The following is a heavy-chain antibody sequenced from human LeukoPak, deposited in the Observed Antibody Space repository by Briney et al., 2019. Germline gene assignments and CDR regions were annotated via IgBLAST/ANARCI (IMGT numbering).Heavy chain of an antibody. CDR1: GGTFSSYA. CDR3: ARAADYYGSGSYPCYFDY. D-gene: IGHD3-10*01. V-gene: IGHV1-69*06. CDR2: IIPIFGTA. Sequence: ASVKVSCKASGGTFSSYAISWVRQAPGQGLEWMGGIIPIFGTANYAQKFQGRVTITADKSTSTAYMELSSLRSEDTAVYYCARAADYYGSGSYPCYFDYWGQGTLVTVSS. J-gene: IGHJ4*02.